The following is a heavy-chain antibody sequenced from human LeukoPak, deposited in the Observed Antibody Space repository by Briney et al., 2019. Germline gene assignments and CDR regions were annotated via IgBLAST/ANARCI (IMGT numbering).Heavy chain of an antibody. CDR2: IYPGDSDT. D-gene: IGHD3-9*01. V-gene: IGHV5-51*01. CDR3: ARSTPPHYDILTGYYTWPNYFDY. CDR1: GYSFTSYW. Sequence: GESLKISCKGSGYSFTSYWIGWVRQMPGKGLEWMGIIYPGDSDTRYSPSFQGQVTISADKSISTAYLQWSSLKASDTAMYYCARSTPPHYDILTGYYTWPNYFDYWGQGTLVTVSS. J-gene: IGHJ4*02.